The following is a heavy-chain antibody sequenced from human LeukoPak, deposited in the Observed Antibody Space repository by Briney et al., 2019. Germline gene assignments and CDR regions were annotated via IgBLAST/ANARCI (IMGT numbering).Heavy chain of an antibody. Sequence: TSETLSLTCIVSGDSISGRSHYWAWIRQPPGKGLEWIGSIYYSGSTYNNPSLQSRVTVSADTSKNHFSLKLTSVTAADTAVYYCARGSLYYYDDDDGHYQGPFDYWGQGTRVTVSS. CDR1: GDSISGRSHY. CDR3: ARGSLYYYDDDDGHYQGPFDY. J-gene: IGHJ4*02. CDR2: IYYSGST. D-gene: IGHD3-22*01. V-gene: IGHV4-39*02.